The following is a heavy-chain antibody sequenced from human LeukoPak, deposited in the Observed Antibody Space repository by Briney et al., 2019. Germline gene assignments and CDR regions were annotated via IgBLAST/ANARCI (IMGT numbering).Heavy chain of an antibody. CDR2: ISSAGDT. V-gene: IGHV3-13*01. CDR1: GFTFSSSD. Sequence: GGSLRLSCAASGFTFSSSDIHWVRQPTGKGLEWVSVISSAGDTYYSGSVGGRFTISRENANNSLYLQMNSLRAGDTAVYYCARAPILASDWDGFDIWGQGTMVTVSS. D-gene: IGHD3/OR15-3a*01. CDR3: ARAPILASDWDGFDI. J-gene: IGHJ3*02.